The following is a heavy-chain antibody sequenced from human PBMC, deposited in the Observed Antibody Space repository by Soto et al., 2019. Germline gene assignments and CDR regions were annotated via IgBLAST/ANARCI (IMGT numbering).Heavy chain of an antibody. V-gene: IGHV3-15*01. CDR3: TTGARRQFSLTLAY. CDR2: IKSKTDRGTT. CDR1: GFTFSNSW. J-gene: IGHJ4*02. Sequence: GGSLRLSCAASGFTFSNSWMSWVRKAPGKVLEWVGRIKSKTDRGTTDYAACVRGRFIITRDDTKNTLYLQMNSLKTEDTAVYYCTTGARRQFSLTLAYRGQETLVTISS. D-gene: IGHD3-3*02.